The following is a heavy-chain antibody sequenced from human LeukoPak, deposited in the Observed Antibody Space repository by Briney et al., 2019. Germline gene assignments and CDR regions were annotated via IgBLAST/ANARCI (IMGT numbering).Heavy chain of an antibody. CDR3: ARVGAAAGTLLFGY. CDR1: GYTFTSYA. CDR2: INPNSGGT. V-gene: IGHV1-2*02. Sequence: ASVKVSCKASGYTFTSYAMNWVRQAPGQGLEWMGWINPNSGGTNYAQKFQGRVTMTRDTSISTAYMELSRLRSDDTAVYYCARVGAAAGTLLFGYWGQGTLVTVSS. D-gene: IGHD6-13*01. J-gene: IGHJ4*02.